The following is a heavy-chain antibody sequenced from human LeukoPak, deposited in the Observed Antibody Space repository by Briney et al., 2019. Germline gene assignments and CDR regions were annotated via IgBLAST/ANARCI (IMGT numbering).Heavy chain of an antibody. Sequence: GGSLRLSCAASGFTFSSYGMHWVRQAPGKGLEWVAFIWYDGSNKYYADSVKGRFTISRDNSKNTLYLQMNSLRAEDTAVYYCAKDTLRWGGWGQGTLVTVSS. CDR1: GFTFSSYG. V-gene: IGHV3-30*02. CDR2: IWYDGSNK. CDR3: AKDTLRWGG. J-gene: IGHJ4*02. D-gene: IGHD3-16*01.